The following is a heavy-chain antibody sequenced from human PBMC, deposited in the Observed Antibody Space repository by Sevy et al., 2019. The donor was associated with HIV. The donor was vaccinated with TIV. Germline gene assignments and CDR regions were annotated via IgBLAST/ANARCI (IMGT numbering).Heavy chain of an antibody. D-gene: IGHD1-1*01. J-gene: IGHJ6*02. CDR3: ARGDELNSYYYGMDV. CDR1: GDSVSSSSAA. V-gene: IGHV6-1*01. Sequence: SQTLSLTCAISGDSVSSSSAAWNWFRQSPSRGLEWLGRTYYRSKWYINYAVSVKSRVTINPDTSENQFSLHLNSVTPEDTAVYFCARGDELNSYYYGMDVWGQGTTVTVSS. CDR2: TYYRSKWYI.